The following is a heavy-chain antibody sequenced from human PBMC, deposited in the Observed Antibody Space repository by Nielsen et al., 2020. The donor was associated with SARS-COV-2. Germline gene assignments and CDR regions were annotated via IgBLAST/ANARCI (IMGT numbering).Heavy chain of an antibody. D-gene: IGHD3-22*01. J-gene: IGHJ6*02. CDR1: GYTFTGHY. Sequence: ASVKVSCKASGYTFTGHYIHWVRQAPGQGLEWMGRINPNSAGTNYAQTFKGRVTLTTDTSISTAYMDLSWLRSDDTAVYFCARGRALSYSDTNLLDVWGQGTTVTVSS. V-gene: IGHV1-2*06. CDR3: ARGRALSYSDTNLLDV. CDR2: INPNSAGT.